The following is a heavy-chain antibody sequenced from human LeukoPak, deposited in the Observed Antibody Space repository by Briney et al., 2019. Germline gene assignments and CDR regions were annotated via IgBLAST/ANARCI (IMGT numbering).Heavy chain of an antibody. CDR2: INSDGGSI. J-gene: IGHJ4*02. Sequence: PGGSLRLSCAASGFTFSSYWMHWVRQAPGKGLVWVSRINSDGGSINYADSVKGRFTISRDNAKNTLYLQMNSLRVEDTAVCYCARASSTSCYYWGQGTLVTVSS. V-gene: IGHV3-74*01. CDR1: GFTFSSYW. CDR3: ARASSTSCYY. D-gene: IGHD2-2*01.